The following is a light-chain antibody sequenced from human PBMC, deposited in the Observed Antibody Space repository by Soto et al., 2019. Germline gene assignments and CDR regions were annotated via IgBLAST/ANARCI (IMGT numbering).Light chain of an antibody. J-gene: IGLJ3*02. CDR3: ETWDSNTRV. V-gene: IGLV4-60*02. Sequence: QPVLTQSSSASASLGSSVKVTCTLSSGHSSYIIAWHQQQPGKAPRYLMKLEGSGSYNKGSGVPDRFSGSSSGADRYLTISQLQYEDEADYYCETWDSNTRVFGGGTKLTVL. CDR1: SGHSSYI. CDR2: LEGSGSY.